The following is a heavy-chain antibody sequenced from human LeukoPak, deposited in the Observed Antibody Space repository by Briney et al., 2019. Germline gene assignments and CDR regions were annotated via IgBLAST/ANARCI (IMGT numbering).Heavy chain of an antibody. CDR1: GVTFSSYA. CDR2: ISGNGGEV. Sequence: PGGSLRLSCAASGVTFSSYAMSWVRQAPGKGLEWVSGISGNGGEVYYADSVKGRFTISRDNSKNTLDLQMNSLRGEDTAVYFCAKRDYSDSSGYASLFDHWGQGTLATVSP. V-gene: IGHV3-23*01. J-gene: IGHJ4*02. D-gene: IGHD3-22*01. CDR3: AKRDYSDSSGYASLFDH.